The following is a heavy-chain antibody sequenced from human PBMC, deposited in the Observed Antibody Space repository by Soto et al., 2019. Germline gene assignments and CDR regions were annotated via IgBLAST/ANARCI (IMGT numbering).Heavy chain of an antibody. CDR1: GYTFTGYY. V-gene: IGHV1-2*02. CDR2: INPNSGGA. J-gene: IGHJ6*02. CDR3: ARDSIAAAGTDYGMDV. D-gene: IGHD6-13*01. Sequence: GASVKVYCKASGYTFTGYYMHWVRQAPGQGLEWMGWINPNSGGANYAQKFQGRVTMTRDTSISTAYMELSRLRSDDTAVYYCARDSIAAAGTDYGMDVWGQGTTVTVSS.